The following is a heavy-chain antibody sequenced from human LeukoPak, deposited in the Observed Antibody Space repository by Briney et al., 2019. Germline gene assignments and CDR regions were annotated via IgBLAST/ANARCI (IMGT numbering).Heavy chain of an antibody. CDR1: GGTFSSYT. CDR3: ARDGGGCSGGSCYADY. J-gene: IGHJ4*02. CDR2: IIPILGIA. Sequence: ASVKVSCKASGGTFSSYTISWVRQAPGQGLEWMGRIIPILGIANYAQKFQGRVMITADKSTSTAYMELSSLRSEDTAVYYCARDGGGCSGGSCYADYWGQGTLVTVSS. D-gene: IGHD2-15*01. V-gene: IGHV1-69*04.